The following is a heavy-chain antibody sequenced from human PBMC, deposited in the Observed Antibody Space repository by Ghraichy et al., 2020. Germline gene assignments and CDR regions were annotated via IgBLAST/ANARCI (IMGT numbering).Heavy chain of an antibody. CDR2: IRHDGNTK. CDR3: AKGDTTSWYAFDI. Sequence: LSLTCAASGFTFSNHGMHCVRQAPGKGLEWVAYIRHDGNTKHYADSVKGRFTISRDNPKNTLYLQMNSLRAEDTAVYYCAKGDTTSWYAFDIWGQGTMVTVSS. D-gene: IGHD6-13*01. V-gene: IGHV3-30*02. CDR1: GFTFSNHG. J-gene: IGHJ3*02.